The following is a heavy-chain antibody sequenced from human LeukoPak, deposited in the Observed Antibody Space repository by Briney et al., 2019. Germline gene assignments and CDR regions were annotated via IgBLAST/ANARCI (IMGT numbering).Heavy chain of an antibody. CDR1: GFSFTDYP. J-gene: IGHJ4*02. D-gene: IGHD1-1*01. Sequence: SGGSLRLSCATSGFSFTDYPMNWVRQAPGKGLEWIGEVNLQGSTNYNPSLMGRVAIAVDTSENHISLQLTSVTAAGTAVYYCAREGGTYRPLDYSGQGTLVTVSS. CDR3: AREGGTYRPLDY. V-gene: IGHV4-34*01. CDR2: VNLQGST.